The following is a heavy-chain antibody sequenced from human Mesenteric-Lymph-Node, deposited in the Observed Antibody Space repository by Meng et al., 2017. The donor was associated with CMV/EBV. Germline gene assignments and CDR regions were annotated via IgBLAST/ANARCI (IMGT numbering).Heavy chain of an antibody. CDR1: GFTVSSND. Sequence: ETLSLTCAASGFTVSSNDMHWVRQAPGKGLEYVSAISRDGSIYYADSVQGRFTISRDNSKNTVYLQMGSLTVEDTAVYYCARGRGRTGQIDPGVSGYFDSWGLGTLVTVSS. V-gene: IGHV3-64*02. CDR2: ISRDGSI. D-gene: IGHD1-1*01. J-gene: IGHJ4*02. CDR3: ARGRGRTGQIDPGVSGYFDS.